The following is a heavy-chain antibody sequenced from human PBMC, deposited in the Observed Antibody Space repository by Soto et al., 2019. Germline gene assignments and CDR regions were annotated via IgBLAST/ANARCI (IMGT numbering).Heavy chain of an antibody. V-gene: IGHV6-1*01. D-gene: IGHD3-16*01. Sequence: SQTVSLTCAVSGVSVSRSSAAWNWVRQSPSRGLEWLGRTYYRSKWFNNYALSVKSRITINPDTSKNQFSLQLNSVTPEDSAVNYCARGDQGFDYWGQGTLVTVSS. CDR3: ARGDQGFDY. CDR2: TYYRSKWFN. CDR1: GVSVSRSSAA. J-gene: IGHJ4*02.